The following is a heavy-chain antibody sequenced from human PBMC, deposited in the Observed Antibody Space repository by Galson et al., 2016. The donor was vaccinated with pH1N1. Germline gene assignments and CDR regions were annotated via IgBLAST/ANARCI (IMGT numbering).Heavy chain of an antibody. CDR3: AKERHGDYALLYGMDV. V-gene: IGHV3-33*06. CDR2: IWYDGSVT. J-gene: IGHJ6*02. D-gene: IGHD4-17*01. CDR1: GFTFSCYG. Sequence: LRLSCAASGFTFSCYGMHWVRQAPGKGLEWVARIWYDGSVTYHADSVMGRFTISRDNSKNTLYLQMNSLRAEDTAVYYCAKERHGDYALLYGMDVWVQGTTVIVSS.